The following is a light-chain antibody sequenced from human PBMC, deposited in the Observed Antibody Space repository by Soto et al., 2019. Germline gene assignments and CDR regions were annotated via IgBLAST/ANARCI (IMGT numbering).Light chain of an antibody. CDR3: SSYTSTITRIV. J-gene: IGLJ1*01. Sequence: QSVLTQPASVSGSPGQSITISCTGTSSDIGSYRYVSWYQQHPGKAPKLMISEVTHRPSGVSNRFSGSKSGNTASLTISGLQPEDEADYYCSSYTSTITRIVFGTGTQLTVL. CDR1: SSDIGSYRY. V-gene: IGLV2-14*01. CDR2: EVT.